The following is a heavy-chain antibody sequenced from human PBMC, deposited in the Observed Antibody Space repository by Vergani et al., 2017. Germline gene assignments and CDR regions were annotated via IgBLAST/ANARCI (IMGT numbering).Heavy chain of an antibody. D-gene: IGHD2-8*02. CDR2: FAPDQSET. CDR1: GDTLKKLS. CDR3: ATDPGGVDWYFDL. Sequence: QVQLVQSGAEVKKPGASVRVSCKVSGDTLKKLSIQWVRQAPGKGLDWMGRFAPDQSETKYAQKFKGRLSMTEDTSTDTAYMELSSLRYEDTAVYYCATDPGGVDWYFDLGGRGTLVAVSS. V-gene: IGHV1-24*01. J-gene: IGHJ2*01.